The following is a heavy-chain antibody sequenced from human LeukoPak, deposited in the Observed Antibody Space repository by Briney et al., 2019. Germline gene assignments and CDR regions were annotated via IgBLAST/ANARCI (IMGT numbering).Heavy chain of an antibody. Sequence: SETLSLTCTVSGYSISSGYYWGWIRQPPGKGLEWIGSIYHSGSTYYNPSLKSRVTISVDTSKNQFSLKLSSVTAADTAVYYCARDAYSSSSRPSDYWGQGTLVTVSS. CDR2: IYHSGST. CDR3: ARDAYSSSSRPSDY. V-gene: IGHV4-38-2*02. D-gene: IGHD6-6*01. J-gene: IGHJ4*02. CDR1: GYSISSGYY.